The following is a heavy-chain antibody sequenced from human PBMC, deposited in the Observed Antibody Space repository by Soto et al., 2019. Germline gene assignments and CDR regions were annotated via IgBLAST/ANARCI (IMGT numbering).Heavy chain of an antibody. CDR1: EYTFTGYY. J-gene: IGHJ4*02. Sequence: QVQLVQSGAEVKKPGASVKVSCKASEYTFTGYYMHWVRQAPGQGLEWMGWINPNSGDTKYAQNFQGRVTMTRDTSITTAYMELSRLRSDDTALYYCARVNYGSEGDSWGQGTLVTVSS. D-gene: IGHD3-10*01. V-gene: IGHV1-2*02. CDR3: ARVNYGSEGDS. CDR2: INPNSGDT.